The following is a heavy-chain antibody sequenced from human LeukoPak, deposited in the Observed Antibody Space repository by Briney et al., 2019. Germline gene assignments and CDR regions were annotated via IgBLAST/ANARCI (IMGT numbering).Heavy chain of an antibody. Sequence: SVKVSCKASGGTFSSYAISWVRQAPGQGLEWMGGIIPIFGTANYAQKFRGRVTITADESTSTAYMELSSLRSEDTAVYYCARGTGAYCGGDCYLPYYYYGMDVWGQGTTVTVSS. CDR2: IIPIFGTA. V-gene: IGHV1-69*13. CDR3: ARGTGAYCGGDCYLPYYYYGMDV. J-gene: IGHJ6*02. D-gene: IGHD2-21*02. CDR1: GGTFSSYA.